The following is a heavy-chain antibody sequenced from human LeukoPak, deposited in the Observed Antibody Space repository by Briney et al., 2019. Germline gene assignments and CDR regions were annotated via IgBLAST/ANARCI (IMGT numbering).Heavy chain of an antibody. D-gene: IGHD3-22*01. CDR2: ISAYNGNT. CDR1: GYTFTSYG. CDR3: ARAHGYDSSGYSEAYFDY. V-gene: IGHV1-18*01. J-gene: IGHJ4*03. Sequence: ASVKVSCKASGYTFTSYGISWVRQAPGQGLEWMGWISAYNGNTNYAHKLQGRVTMTTDTSTSTAYMELRSLRSDDTAVYYCARAHGYDSSGYSEAYFDYWGQGTTVTVSS.